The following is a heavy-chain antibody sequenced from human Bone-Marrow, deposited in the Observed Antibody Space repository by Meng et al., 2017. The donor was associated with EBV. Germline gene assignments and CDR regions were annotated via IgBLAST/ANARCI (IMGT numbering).Heavy chain of an antibody. CDR1: XGSXXXSNW. D-gene: IGHD2-15*01. V-gene: IGHV4-4*02. Sequence: QVQLQQWGAGLLXPXXXXXLTXAXXXGSXXXSNWWSWVRQPPGKGLEWIGEINHSGSTNYNPSLKSRVTISVDTSKNQFSLKLSSVTAADTAVYYCARGRYCSGGSCYSVGSNWFDPWGQGTLVTVSS. CDR3: ARGRYCSGGSCYSVGSNWFDP. J-gene: IGHJ5*02. CDR2: INHSGST.